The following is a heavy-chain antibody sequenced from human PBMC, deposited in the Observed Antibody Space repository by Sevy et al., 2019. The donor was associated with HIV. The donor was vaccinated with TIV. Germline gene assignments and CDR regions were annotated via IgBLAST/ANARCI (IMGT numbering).Heavy chain of an antibody. CDR1: GGTFSNYA. Sequence: ASVKVSCKASGGTFSNYAISWVRQAPGQGLEWMGGFIPMLDTANYAQKFQGKVTLTADGSTTTAYMELSSLRSDDTAGDYCAGSYFDSSGYSPLYYYGMDVWGQGTTVTVSS. CDR3: AGSYFDSSGYSPLYYYGMDV. D-gene: IGHD3-22*01. V-gene: IGHV1-69*13. CDR2: FIPMLDTA. J-gene: IGHJ6*02.